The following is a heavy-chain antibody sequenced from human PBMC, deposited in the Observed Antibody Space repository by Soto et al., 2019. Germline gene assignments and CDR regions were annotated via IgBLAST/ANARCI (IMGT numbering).Heavy chain of an antibody. CDR3: ARVITGTTAYFDY. V-gene: IGHV1-69*13. CDR1: GGTFSSYS. CDR2: IIPIFGTA. D-gene: IGHD1-20*01. Sequence: SVKVSCKASGGTFSSYSISWVRRAPGQGLEWMGGIIPIFGTANYAQKFQGRVTITADESTSTAYMELSSLRSEDTAVYYCARVITGTTAYFDYWGQGTLVTVSS. J-gene: IGHJ4*02.